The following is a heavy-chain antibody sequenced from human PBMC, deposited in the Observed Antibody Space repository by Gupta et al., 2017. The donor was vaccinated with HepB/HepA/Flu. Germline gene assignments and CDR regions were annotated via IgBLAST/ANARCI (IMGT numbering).Heavy chain of an antibody. V-gene: IGHV3-9*03. CDR1: GFTFDDYA. CDR2: ISWNSGSI. Sequence: EVQLVESGGGLVQPGRSLRLSCAASGFTFDDYAMHWVRQAPGKGLEWVSGISWNSGSIGYADSVKGRFTISRDNAKNSLYLQMNSLRAEDMALYYCAKGGNYDFWVDDAFDIWGQGTMVTVSS. J-gene: IGHJ3*02. CDR3: AKGGNYDFWVDDAFDI. D-gene: IGHD3-3*01.